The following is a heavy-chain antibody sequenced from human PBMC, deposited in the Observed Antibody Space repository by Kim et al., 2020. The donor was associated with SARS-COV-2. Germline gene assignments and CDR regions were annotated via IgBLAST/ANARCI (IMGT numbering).Heavy chain of an antibody. J-gene: IGHJ4*02. CDR1: GGSISSSSYY. D-gene: IGHD3-9*01. Sequence: SETLSLTCTVSGGSISSSSYYWGWIRQPPGKGLEWIGSIYYSGSTYYNPSLKSRVTISVDTSKNQFSLKLSSVTAADTAVYYCARVPVGDILTGYYMTFDYWGQGTLVTVSS. CDR3: ARVPVGDILTGYYMTFDY. V-gene: IGHV4-39*01. CDR2: IYYSGST.